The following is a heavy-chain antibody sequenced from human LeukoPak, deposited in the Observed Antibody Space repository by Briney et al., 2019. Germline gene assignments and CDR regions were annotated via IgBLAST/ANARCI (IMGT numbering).Heavy chain of an antibody. V-gene: IGHV3-20*04. CDR1: GFTFDDYG. CDR3: ARDPYSSSWDDAFDI. D-gene: IGHD6-13*01. J-gene: IGHJ3*02. CDR2: INWNGGGT. Sequence: GGSLRLSCAASGFTFDDYGMSWVRQAPGKGLEWVSGINWNGGGTGYADSVKGRFTISRDNAKNSLYLQMNSLRAEDTALYYCARDPYSSSWDDAFDIWGQGTMVTVSS.